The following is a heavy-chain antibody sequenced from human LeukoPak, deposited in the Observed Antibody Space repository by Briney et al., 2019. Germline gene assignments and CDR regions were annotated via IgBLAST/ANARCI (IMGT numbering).Heavy chain of an antibody. CDR2: IHYSGST. CDR3: ARQTTLDSSGIDY. D-gene: IGHD3-22*01. CDR1: GGSISSYY. J-gene: IGHJ4*02. Sequence: PAQTLSLTCTVSGGSISSYYWSWIRQPPGKGLEWIGYIHYSGSTNYNPSLKSRVTISVDTSKNQFSLRLSSVTAADTAVYYCARQTTLDSSGIDYWGQGTLVTVSS. V-gene: IGHV4-59*08.